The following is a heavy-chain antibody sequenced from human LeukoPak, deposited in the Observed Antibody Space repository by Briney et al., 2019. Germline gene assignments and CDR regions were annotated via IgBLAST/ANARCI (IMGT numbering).Heavy chain of an antibody. CDR2: ISYDGSNK. V-gene: IGHV3-30*18. CDR1: GFTFSSYG. J-gene: IGHJ4*02. D-gene: IGHD3-10*01. Sequence: GWSLRLSCAASGFTFSSYGMHWVRQAPGKGLEWVAVISYDGSNKYYADSVKGRFTISRDNSKNTLYLQMNSLRAEDTAVYYCAKDISMVRGVIITPGFDYWGRGTLVTVSS. CDR3: AKDISMVRGVIITPGFDY.